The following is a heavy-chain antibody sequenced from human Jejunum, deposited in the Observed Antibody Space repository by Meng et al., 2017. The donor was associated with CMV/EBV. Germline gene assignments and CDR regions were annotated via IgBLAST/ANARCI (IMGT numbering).Heavy chain of an antibody. J-gene: IGHJ4*02. Sequence: QWQLVQSGARFKKPGTSVKVSCKASGYIFTSYDINWVRQGTGQGLEWMGWMNPNRGTTGYAQKFQGRVTMTRNISKSTAYMDLSSLRSEDTAVYYCATGVADFEYWGQGTLVTVSS. CDR1: GYIFTSYD. D-gene: IGHD6-19*01. V-gene: IGHV1-8*01. CDR2: MNPNRGTT. CDR3: ATGVADFEY.